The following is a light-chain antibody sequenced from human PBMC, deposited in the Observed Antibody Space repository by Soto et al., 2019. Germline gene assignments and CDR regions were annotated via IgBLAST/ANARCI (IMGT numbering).Light chain of an antibody. CDR1: SNDVGAYSS. Sequence: QLVLTQPPSASGSPGQSVTISCTGTSNDVGAYSSVSWYQHHPGKAPKLVIYEVSKWPSGIPDRFSGSKSGNTASLTVFGLQPEDEGDYYCTSYAGNNILLFGGGTKLTVL. V-gene: IGLV2-8*01. CDR2: EVS. J-gene: IGLJ2*01. CDR3: TSYAGNNILL.